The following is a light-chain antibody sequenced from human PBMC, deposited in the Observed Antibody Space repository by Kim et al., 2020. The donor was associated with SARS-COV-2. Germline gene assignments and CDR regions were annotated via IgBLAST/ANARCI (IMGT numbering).Light chain of an antibody. Sequence: GQSVTISCTGTSSDVGGYNYVSWYQQHPAKAPKLIIYEVTKRPSGVPDRFSGSTSGNTAPLTVSGLQAEDEADYYCSSYAGTDNLLFGGGTQLTVL. J-gene: IGLJ3*02. V-gene: IGLV2-8*01. CDR3: SSYAGTDNLL. CDR1: SSDVGGYNY. CDR2: EVT.